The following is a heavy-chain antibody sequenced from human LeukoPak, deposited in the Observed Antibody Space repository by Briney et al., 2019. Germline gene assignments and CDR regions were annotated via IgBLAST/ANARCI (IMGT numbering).Heavy chain of an antibody. CDR1: GFTFSSYA. CDR3: ARAPVSPYHYDPQRPKGYFDY. CDR2: ISYDGSNK. Sequence: GGSLRLSCEASGFTFSSYAMHWVRQAPGKGLEWVAVISYDGSNKYYADSVKGRFTISRDSSKNTMYLQMNSLRAEDTGVYYCARAPVSPYHYDPQRPKGYFDYWGQGTLVTVSS. V-gene: IGHV3-30*14. D-gene: IGHD3-22*01. J-gene: IGHJ4*02.